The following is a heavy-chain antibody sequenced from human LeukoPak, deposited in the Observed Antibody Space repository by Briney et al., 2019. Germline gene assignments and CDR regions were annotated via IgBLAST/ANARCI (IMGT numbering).Heavy chain of an antibody. CDR1: GGSISSSSYY. V-gene: IGHV4-39*07. D-gene: IGHD3-3*01. Sequence: TSETLSLTCTVSGGSISSSSYYWGWIRQPPGKGLEWIGSIYYSGSTKYDPSLKSRVTMSIDTSKNQFSLKLTSVTAADTAVYYCARVRNWSGYNALDCWGQGTLVTVSS. J-gene: IGHJ4*02. CDR3: ARVRNWSGYNALDC. CDR2: IYYSGST.